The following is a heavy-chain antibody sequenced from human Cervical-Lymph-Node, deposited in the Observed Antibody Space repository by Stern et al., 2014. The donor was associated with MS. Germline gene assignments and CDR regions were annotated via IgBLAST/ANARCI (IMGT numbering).Heavy chain of an antibody. CDR1: GFTFSSYA. CDR2: ISGRGGST. J-gene: IGHJ4*02. V-gene: IGHV3-64*07. D-gene: IGHD1-26*01. Sequence: EVQLVESGGGMVQPGGSLRLSCVASGFTFSSYAMDWVRQAPGKGLEYVSSISGRGGSTYYADSVKGRFSISRDNSKNTLYLQMGSLRPEDMAVYYCARRETAYFDSWGLGTLVTVSS. CDR3: ARRETAYFDS.